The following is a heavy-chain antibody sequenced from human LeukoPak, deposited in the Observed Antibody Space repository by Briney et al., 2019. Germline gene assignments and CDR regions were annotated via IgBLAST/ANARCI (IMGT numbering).Heavy chain of an antibody. D-gene: IGHD3-3*01. V-gene: IGHV3-7*01. CDR2: IKQDGSEK. Sequence: PGGSLRLSCAASGFTFSSYWMSWVRQAPGKGLEWVANIKQDGSEKYYVDSVKGRFTISRDNAKNSLYLQMNSLRAEDTAVYYCAREGTSITIFGVVRDAFDIWGQGTMVTVSS. CDR1: GFTFSSYW. J-gene: IGHJ3*02. CDR3: AREGTSITIFGVVRDAFDI.